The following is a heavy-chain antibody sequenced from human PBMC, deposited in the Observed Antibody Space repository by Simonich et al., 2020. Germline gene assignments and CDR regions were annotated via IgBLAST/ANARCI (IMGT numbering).Heavy chain of an antibody. J-gene: IGHJ6*02. V-gene: IGHV4-38-2*01. CDR3: ARVGYSNYYYYGLDV. CDR1: GYSISSGYY. Sequence: QVQLQESGPGLVKPSETLSLTCAVSGYSISSGYYWGWIRQPPGKGLEWVRSIYHSRSTYYTPALNGRITISVDTSKNQFSLKLSSVTAADTAVYYCARVGYSNYYYYGLDVWGQGTTVTVSS. CDR2: IYHSRST. D-gene: IGHD6-13*01.